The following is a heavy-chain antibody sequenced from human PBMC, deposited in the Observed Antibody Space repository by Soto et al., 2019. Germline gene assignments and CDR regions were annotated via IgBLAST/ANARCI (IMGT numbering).Heavy chain of an antibody. J-gene: IGHJ4*02. CDR3: AKGGRQWLVTSDFNY. V-gene: IGHV3-30*18. CDR2: VSHDGRNT. Sequence: VQLVESGGGVVQPGRSLRLSCAASGFTFSDYAMHWVRQAPGKGLEWVAVVSHDGRNTHYADSVKGRFTISRDSSKNTVSLEMTSLRAADTAVYSCAKGGRQWLVTSDFNYWGQGALVTVSP. CDR1: GFTFSDYA. D-gene: IGHD6-19*01.